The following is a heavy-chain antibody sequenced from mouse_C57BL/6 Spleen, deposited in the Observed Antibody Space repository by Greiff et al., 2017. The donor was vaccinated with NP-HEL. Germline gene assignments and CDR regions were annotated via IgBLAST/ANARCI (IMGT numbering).Heavy chain of an antibody. CDR3: ARSLPSTVRYYFDY. CDR1: GYTFTSYW. CDR2: IDPSDSYT. Sequence: QVQLQQPGAELVRPGTSVKLSCKASGYTFTSYWMHWVKQRPGQGLEWIGVIDPSDSYTNYNQKFKGKATLTVDTSSSTAYMQLSSLTSEDSAVYYCARSLPSTVRYYFDYWGQGTTLTVSS. V-gene: IGHV1-59*01. J-gene: IGHJ2*01. D-gene: IGHD1-1*01.